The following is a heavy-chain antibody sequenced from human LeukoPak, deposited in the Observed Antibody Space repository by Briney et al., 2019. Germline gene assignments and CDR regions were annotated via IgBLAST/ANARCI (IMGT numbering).Heavy chain of an antibody. CDR3: ARKKSAGADDPFEI. V-gene: IGHV3-30*04. Sequence: GGSLRLSCAASGFTFSIYAIHWVRQAPGKGLEWVAIISYDGSNKNYADSVKGRFTISRDNSKNTLYLQMDSLRPDETAVYYCARKKSAGADDPFEIWGQGTMVTVSS. CDR2: ISYDGSNK. J-gene: IGHJ3*02. CDR1: GFTFSIYA.